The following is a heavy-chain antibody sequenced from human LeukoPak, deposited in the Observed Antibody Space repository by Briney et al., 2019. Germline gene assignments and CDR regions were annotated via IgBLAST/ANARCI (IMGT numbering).Heavy chain of an antibody. J-gene: IGHJ4*02. CDR3: ARNPPPYGGSFDY. Sequence: SETLSLTCTVSGGSISSYYWSWIRQPPGKGLEWIGYIYYSGSTNYNPSLKSRVTISVDTSKNQFSLKLSSVTAADTAVYYCARNPPPYGGSFDYWGQGTLVTVSS. CDR2: IYYSGST. CDR1: GGSISSYY. V-gene: IGHV4-59*12. D-gene: IGHD4/OR15-4a*01.